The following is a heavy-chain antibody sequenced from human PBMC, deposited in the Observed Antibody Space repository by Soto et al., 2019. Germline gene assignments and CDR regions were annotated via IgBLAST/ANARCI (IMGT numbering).Heavy chain of an antibody. J-gene: IGHJ6*02. CDR3: AKDMGSDYDYVWGSYRHYYGMDV. D-gene: IGHD3-16*02. CDR2: ISWNSGSI. V-gene: IGHV3-9*01. Sequence: PGGSLRRSCAASGFTFDDYAMHWVRQAPGKGLEWVSGISWNSGSIGYADSVKGRFTVSRDNAKNSLYLQMNSLRAEDTALYYFAKDMGSDYDYVWGSYRHYYGMDVWGQGTTVTVSS. CDR1: GFTFDDYA.